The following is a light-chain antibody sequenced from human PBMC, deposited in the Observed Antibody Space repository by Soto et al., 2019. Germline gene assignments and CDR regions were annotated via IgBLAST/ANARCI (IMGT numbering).Light chain of an antibody. CDR2: EVS. J-gene: IGLJ3*02. CDR1: SSDVGGYDH. CDR3: SSYTGISTSV. V-gene: IGLV2-14*01. Sequence: QSALTQPASVSGSPGQSITISCTGTSSDVGGYDHVSWYQQHPGKAPEVMIYEVSNRPSGVSNRFSGSKSGNTASLTISGLQAEDEADYYCSSYTGISTSVFGGGTKLTVL.